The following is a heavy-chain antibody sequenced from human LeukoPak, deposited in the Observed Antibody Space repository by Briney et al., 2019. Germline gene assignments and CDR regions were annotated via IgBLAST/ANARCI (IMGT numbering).Heavy chain of an antibody. V-gene: IGHV1-46*01. CDR1: GYTFTSYY. D-gene: IGHD3-22*01. J-gene: IGHJ3*02. CDR2: INPSGGST. CDR3: AGTMIVPDPTILDAFDI. Sequence: ASVKVSCKASGYTFTSYYMHWVRQAPGQGLEWMGIINPSGGSTSYAQKFQGRVTMTRDMSTSTVYMELSSLRSVDTAVYYCAGTMIVPDPTILDAFDIWGQGTMVTVSS.